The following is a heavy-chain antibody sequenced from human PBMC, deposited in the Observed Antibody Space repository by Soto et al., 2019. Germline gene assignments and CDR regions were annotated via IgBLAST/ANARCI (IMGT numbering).Heavy chain of an antibody. J-gene: IGHJ4*02. D-gene: IGHD5-12*01. V-gene: IGHV3-23*01. Sequence: GGSLRLSCAASGFTFSIYAMSWVRHAPGKGLEWVSAISGSGGSTYYADSVKGRFTISRDNSKNTLYLQMNSLRAEDTAVYYCAKRDGYNPKAPFDYWGQGTLVTVSS. CDR2: ISGSGGST. CDR1: GFTFSIYA. CDR3: AKRDGYNPKAPFDY.